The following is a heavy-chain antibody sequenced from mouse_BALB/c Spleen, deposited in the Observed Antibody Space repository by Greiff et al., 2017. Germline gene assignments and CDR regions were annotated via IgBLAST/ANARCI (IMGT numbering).Heavy chain of an antibody. D-gene: IGHD2-4*01. CDR2: ISSGGSYT. CDR3: GREGGLSFDY. CDR1: GFTFSSYA. Sequence: EVKLMESGGGLVKPGGSLKLSCAASGFTFSSYAMSWVRQSPEKRLEWVAEISSGGSYTYYPDTVTGRITISRDNAKNTLYLEMSSLRSEDTAMYYCGREGGLSFDYWGQGTTLTVSA. V-gene: IGHV5-9-4*01. J-gene: IGHJ2*01.